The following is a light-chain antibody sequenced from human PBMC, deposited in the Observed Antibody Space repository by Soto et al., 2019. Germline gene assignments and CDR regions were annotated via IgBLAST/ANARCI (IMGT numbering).Light chain of an antibody. J-gene: IGKJ1*01. CDR1: QSVSSN. V-gene: IGKV3-15*01. CDR2: GAS. Sequence: EIEMTQSPATLSVSPGERATLSCRASQSVSSNLAWYQQKPGQAPGLLIYGASTRATGIPARFSGSGSGTDFTLTIDSLQLEDFAIYSCQQSYNTPPTFGQGTKVDIK. CDR3: QQSYNTPPT.